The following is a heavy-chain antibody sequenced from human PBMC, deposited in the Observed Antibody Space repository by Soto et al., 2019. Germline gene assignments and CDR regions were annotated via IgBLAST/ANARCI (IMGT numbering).Heavy chain of an antibody. V-gene: IGHV3-30-3*01. CDR2: ISYDGNNK. D-gene: IGHD1-7*01. CDR3: PRDGVSSTYYTWNYGTYFDY. J-gene: IGHJ4*02. CDR1: GFTYSTYT. Sequence: QVQLVESGGGVVKPGRSLRLSCAASGFTYSTYTMHWVRQAPGKGLEWVAVISYDGNNKYYADSVKGRFTISRDSAKHTLYLPMDSLRPDDKAMLYCPRDGVSSTYYTWNYGTYFDYCGQGALVTVSS.